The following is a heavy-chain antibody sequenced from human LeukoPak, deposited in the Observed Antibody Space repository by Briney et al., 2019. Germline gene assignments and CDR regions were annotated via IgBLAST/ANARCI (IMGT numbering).Heavy chain of an antibody. D-gene: IGHD1-14*01. CDR1: GFTFTNAW. CDR3: ARRITGGTPEY. J-gene: IGHJ4*02. Sequence: GGSLRLSCAASGFTFTNAWMSWVRQAPGKGLEWVSYISTSSGYTNYADSVKGRFTISRDNAKNSLYLQMNSLRAEDTARYYCARRITGGTPEYWGQGTLVIVSS. V-gene: IGHV3-11*03. CDR2: ISTSSGYT.